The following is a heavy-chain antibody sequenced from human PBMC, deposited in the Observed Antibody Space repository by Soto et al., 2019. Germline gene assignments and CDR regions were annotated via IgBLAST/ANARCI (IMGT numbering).Heavy chain of an antibody. CDR1: GGSISSGGYY. D-gene: IGHD4-17*01. CDR2: IYYSGST. V-gene: IGHV4-31*03. J-gene: IGHJ5*02. Sequence: QVQLQESGPGLVKPSQTLSLTCTVSGGSISSGGYYWSWIRQHPGKGLEWIGYIYYSGSTYYNPSRKSRVTISVDTSKNQFSLKLSSVTAAATAVYYCARGYPVSKEINWFDPWGQGTLVTVSS. CDR3: ARGYPVSKEINWFDP.